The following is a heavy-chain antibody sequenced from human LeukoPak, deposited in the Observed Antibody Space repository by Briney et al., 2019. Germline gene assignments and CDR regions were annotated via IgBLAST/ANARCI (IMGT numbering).Heavy chain of an antibody. CDR1: GFTFSSYA. D-gene: IGHD4-17*01. V-gene: IGHV3-30-3*01. J-gene: IGHJ6*02. Sequence: GGSLRLSCAASGFTFSSYAMHWVRQAPGKGLEWVAVISYDGSNKYYADSVKGRFTIPRDNSKNTLYLQMNSLRAEDTAVYYCARDFAPQFNDHGYGDLNWYYYGMDVWGQGTTVTVSS. CDR3: ARDFAPQFNDHGYGDLNWYYYGMDV. CDR2: ISYDGSNK.